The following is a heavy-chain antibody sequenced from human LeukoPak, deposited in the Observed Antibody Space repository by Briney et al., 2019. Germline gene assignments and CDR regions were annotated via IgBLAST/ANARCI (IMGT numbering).Heavy chain of an antibody. CDR1: GFTFSSYE. J-gene: IGHJ3*02. V-gene: IGHV3-48*03. D-gene: IGHD3-22*01. Sequence: PGGSLRLSCAASGFTFSSYEMNWVRQAPGKRLEWVSYISSSGSTIYDADSVKGRFTISRDNAKNSLYLQMNSLRAEDTAVYYCARDDSSGYSSRGVFDIWGQGTMVTVSS. CDR3: ARDDSSGYSSRGVFDI. CDR2: ISSSGSTI.